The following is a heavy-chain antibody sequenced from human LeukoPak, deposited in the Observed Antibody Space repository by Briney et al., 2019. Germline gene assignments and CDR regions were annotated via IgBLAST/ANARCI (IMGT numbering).Heavy chain of an antibody. Sequence: SVKVSCKASGGTFSSYAISWVRQAPGQGLEWMGRIIPIFGTANYAQRFQGRVTITTDESTSTAYMELSSLRSEDTAVYYCASPTTFRGSGLDYWGQGTLVTVSS. CDR3: ASPTTFRGSGLDY. CDR1: GGTFSSYA. D-gene: IGHD3-3*01. V-gene: IGHV1-69*05. J-gene: IGHJ4*02. CDR2: IIPIFGTA.